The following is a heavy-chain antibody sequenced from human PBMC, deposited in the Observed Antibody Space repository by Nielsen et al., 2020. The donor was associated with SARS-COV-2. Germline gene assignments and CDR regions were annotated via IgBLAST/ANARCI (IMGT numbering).Heavy chain of an antibody. J-gene: IGHJ4*02. CDR2: IWYDGNTQ. CDR1: GFTFSSSG. CDR3: AKDGASLWFGELLFSLGFDY. V-gene: IGHV3-30*02. Sequence: GGSLRLSCAASGFTFSSSGMHWVRQAPGKGLEWVALIWYDGNTQYNTDSVKGRFTISRDNSKNTLYLQMNSLRAEDTAVYYCAKDGASLWFGELLFSLGFDYWGQGTLVTVSS. D-gene: IGHD3-10*01.